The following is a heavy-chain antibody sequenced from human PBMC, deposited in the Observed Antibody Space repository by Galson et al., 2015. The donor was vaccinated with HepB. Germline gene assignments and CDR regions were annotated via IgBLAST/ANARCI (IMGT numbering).Heavy chain of an antibody. D-gene: IGHD6-19*01. CDR3: AKDYGSSSGLSIAVAGTELFDY. CDR2: ISGSGGST. J-gene: IGHJ4*02. CDR1: GFTFSSYA. V-gene: IGHV3-23*01. Sequence: SLRLSCAASGFTFSSYAMSWVRQAPGKGLEWVSAISGSGGSTYYADSVKGRFTISRDNSKNTLYLQMNSLRAEDTAVYYCAKDYGSSSGLSIAVAGTELFDYWGQGTLVTVSS.